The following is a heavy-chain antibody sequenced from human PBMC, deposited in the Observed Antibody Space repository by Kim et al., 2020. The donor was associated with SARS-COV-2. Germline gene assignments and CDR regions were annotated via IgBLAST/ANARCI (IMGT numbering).Heavy chain of an antibody. CDR2: IYNRGST. Sequence: SETLSLICTVSGGSTSIDYWSWIRQSPEKGLEWIGYIYNRGSTKYNPSFKSRVTISVDTSKNQFSLKLNSVTAADTAFYYCASGPHSGYYDAFDTWGRGT. D-gene: IGHD3-22*01. V-gene: IGHV4-59*01. CDR1: GGSTSIDY. J-gene: IGHJ3*02. CDR3: ASGPHSGYYDAFDT.